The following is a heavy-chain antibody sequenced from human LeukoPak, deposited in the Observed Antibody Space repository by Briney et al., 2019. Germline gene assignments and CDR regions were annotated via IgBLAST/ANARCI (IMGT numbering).Heavy chain of an antibody. J-gene: IGHJ4*02. CDR3: ARVASLAAAEDY. D-gene: IGHD6-13*01. CDR1: GFTFSSYD. CDR2: IGTAGDT. V-gene: IGHV3-13*01. Sequence: PGGSLRLSCAASGFTFSSYDMHWVRQATGKGLEWVSAIGTAGDTYYPGSVKGRFTISRENAKNSLYLQMNSLRAEDAAVYYCARVASLAAAEDYWGQGTLVTVSS.